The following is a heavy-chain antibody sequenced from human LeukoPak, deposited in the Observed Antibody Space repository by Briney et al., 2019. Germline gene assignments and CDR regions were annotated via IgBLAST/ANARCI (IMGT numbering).Heavy chain of an antibody. Sequence: SETLSLTCAVYGGSFSGYYWSWIRQPPGKGLEWIGEINHSGSTNYNPSLKSRVTISVDTSKNQFSLKLSSVTAADTAVYYCARDGYYYVSGSYFGYWGQGTLVTVSS. CDR1: GGSFSGYY. CDR3: ARDGYYYVSGSYFGY. J-gene: IGHJ4*02. D-gene: IGHD3-10*01. CDR2: INHSGST. V-gene: IGHV4-34*01.